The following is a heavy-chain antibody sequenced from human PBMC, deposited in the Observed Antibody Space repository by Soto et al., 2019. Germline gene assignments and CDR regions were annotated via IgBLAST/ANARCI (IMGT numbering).Heavy chain of an antibody. Sequence: QVQLVQSGAEVKRPGSSVKVSCKTSGGSFSSYAISWVRQAPGQGLEWMGGIIPILSIANYTQKFQGRVTITADESTSAVYMELSSLRSEDTAVYYCARGRRGVAVVWAKYFYHGLDVWGQGTTVTVSS. CDR1: GGSFSSYA. CDR3: ARGRRGVAVVWAKYFYHGLDV. CDR2: IIPILSIA. D-gene: IGHD6-19*01. J-gene: IGHJ6*02. V-gene: IGHV1-69*04.